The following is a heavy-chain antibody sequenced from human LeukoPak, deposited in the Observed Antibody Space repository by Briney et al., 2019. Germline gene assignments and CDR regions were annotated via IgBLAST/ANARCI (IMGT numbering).Heavy chain of an antibody. CDR3: ARDPACSGGSCYSWFDP. CDR1: GFTFSSYW. D-gene: IGHD2-15*01. J-gene: IGHJ5*02. Sequence: GGSLRLSCAASGFTFSSYWMHWVRHAPGKGLVWVSRINSDGSSTSYADSVKGRFTISRDNAKNTLYLQMNSLRAEDTAVYYCARDPACSGGSCYSWFDPWGQGTLVTVSS. V-gene: IGHV3-74*01. CDR2: INSDGSST.